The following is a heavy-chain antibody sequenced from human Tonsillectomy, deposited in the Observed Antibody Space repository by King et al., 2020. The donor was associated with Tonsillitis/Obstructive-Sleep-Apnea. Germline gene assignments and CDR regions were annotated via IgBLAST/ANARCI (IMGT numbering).Heavy chain of an antibody. V-gene: IGHV5-51*01. Sequence: VQLVESGAEVKKPGESLKISCTGSGYSFTNYWIAWVRQMPGKGLEWMGIIYPGDSDTRYIPSFQGQVTISADKSISTAYLQWSSLKASDTAMYYCARSPFWSGYGRYYYYYYMDVWGKGTTVTVSS. D-gene: IGHD3-3*01. CDR1: GYSFTNYW. J-gene: IGHJ6*03. CDR3: ARSPFWSGYGRYYYYYYMDV. CDR2: IYPGDSDT.